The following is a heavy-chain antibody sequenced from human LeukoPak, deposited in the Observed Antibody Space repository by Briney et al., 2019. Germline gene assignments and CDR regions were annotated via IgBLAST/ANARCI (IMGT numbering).Heavy chain of an antibody. CDR3: ARVLKRVYKAGESYYYYGMDV. J-gene: IGHJ6*02. Sequence: GGSLRLSCAASGFTFSSYWMSWVRQAPGKGLEWVANIKEDGGEIHFVDSMKGRFTISRDNAKNSLYLQMNSLRGDDTAVYYCARVLKRVYKAGESYYYYGMDVWGQGTTVTVSS. V-gene: IGHV3-7*03. CDR1: GFTFSSYW. CDR2: IKEDGGEI. D-gene: IGHD1-1*01.